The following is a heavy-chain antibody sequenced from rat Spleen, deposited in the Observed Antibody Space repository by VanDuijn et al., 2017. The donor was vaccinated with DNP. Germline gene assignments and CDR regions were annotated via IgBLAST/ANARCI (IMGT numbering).Heavy chain of an antibody. D-gene: IGHD1-12*02. CDR2: INKDSSTI. V-gene: IGHV4-2*01. Sequence: EVKLVESGGGLVQPGRSLKLSCAASGFNFNDYWMGWVRQAPGKGPEWIGEINKDSSTINYAPSLKEKFTISRDNAQNTLYLQMDSLRSEDTATYYCASLYYDGSYYPDYWGQGVMVTVSS. J-gene: IGHJ2*01. CDR3: ASLYYDGSYYPDY. CDR1: GFNFNDYW.